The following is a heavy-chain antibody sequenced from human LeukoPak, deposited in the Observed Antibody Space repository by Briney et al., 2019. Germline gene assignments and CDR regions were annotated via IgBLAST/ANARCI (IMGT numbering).Heavy chain of an antibody. CDR3: AGGLFGYCSSTSCYYLGY. CDR2: IYYSGST. V-gene: IGHV4-59*08. CDR1: GGSISSYY. J-gene: IGHJ4*02. D-gene: IGHD2-2*03. Sequence: PSETLSLTCTVSGGSISSYYWSWIRRPPGKGLEWIGYIYYSGSTNYNPSLKSRVTISVDTSKNQFSLKLSSVTAADTAVYYCAGGLFGYCSSTSCYYLGYWGQGTLVTVSS.